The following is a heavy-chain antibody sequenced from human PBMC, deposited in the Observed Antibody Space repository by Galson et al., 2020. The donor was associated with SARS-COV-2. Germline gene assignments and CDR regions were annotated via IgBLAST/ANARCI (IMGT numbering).Heavy chain of an antibody. V-gene: IGHV3-30-3*01. J-gene: IGHJ4*02. D-gene: IGHD3-10*01. CDR3: AREPRGYQLLWDYGSGSYGYFDY. Sequence: GGSLRLSCAASGFTFSSYAMHWVRQAPGKGLEWVAVISYDGSNKYYADSVKGRFTISRDNSKNTLYLQMNSLRAEDTAVYYCAREPRGYQLLWDYGSGSYGYFDYWGQGTLVTVSS. CDR2: ISYDGSNK. CDR1: GFTFSSYA.